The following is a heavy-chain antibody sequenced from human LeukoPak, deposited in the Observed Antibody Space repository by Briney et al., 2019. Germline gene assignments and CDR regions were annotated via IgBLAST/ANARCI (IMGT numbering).Heavy chain of an antibody. CDR2: ITTNTGNA. Sequence: ASVKVSCKASGYTFTSYGISWVRQAPGQGLEWMGWITTNTGNATYAQGFTRRFVFSLDTSVSTAYLQISSLKAEDTAVYYCAREGSDSSGWYFDYWGQGTLVTVSS. V-gene: IGHV7-4-1*02. J-gene: IGHJ4*02. D-gene: IGHD6-19*01. CDR1: GYTFTSYG. CDR3: AREGSDSSGWYFDY.